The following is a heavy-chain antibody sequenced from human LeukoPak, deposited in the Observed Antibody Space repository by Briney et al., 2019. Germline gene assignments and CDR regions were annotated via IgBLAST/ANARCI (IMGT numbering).Heavy chain of an antibody. J-gene: IGHJ4*02. CDR1: GGTFSSYA. CDR3: ARDHVRNSRKNGFDY. V-gene: IGHV1-18*01. Sequence: ASVKVSCKASGGTFSSYAISWVRQAPGQGLEWMGRISAYNGNTNYAQKLQGRVTMTTDTSTSTAYMELRSLRSDDTAVSYCARDHVRNSRKNGFDYWGQGTLVTVSS. D-gene: IGHD1-7*01. CDR2: ISAYNGNT.